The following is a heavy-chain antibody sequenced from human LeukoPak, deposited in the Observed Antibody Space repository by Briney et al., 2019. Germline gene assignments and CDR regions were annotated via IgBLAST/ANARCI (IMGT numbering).Heavy chain of an antibody. D-gene: IGHD5-18*01. CDR2: IKQDGSEK. CDR3: AREHTATDY. J-gene: IGHJ4*02. V-gene: IGHV3-7*03. Sequence: GGSLRLSCAASGFTFSGYWMSWVRQAPGKGLEWVANIKQDGSEKYYVDSVKGRFAISRDNAKNSLYLQMNSLRAEDTAVYYCAREHTATDYWGQGTLVTVSS. CDR1: GFTFSGYW.